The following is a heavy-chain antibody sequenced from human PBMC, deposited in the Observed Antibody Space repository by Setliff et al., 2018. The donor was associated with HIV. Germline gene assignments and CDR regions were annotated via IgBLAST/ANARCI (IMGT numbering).Heavy chain of an antibody. CDR3: ARSKTFYDFWGGYYTHGAFKI. CDR2: IFYSGIT. J-gene: IGHJ3*02. D-gene: IGHD3-3*01. Sequence: PGKGLEWIGSIFYSGITYYNPSLKSRVTISVDTFKNQFSLNLTSVTAADTAVYYCARSKTFYDFWGGYYTHGAFKIWGLGTMVTVSS. V-gene: IGHV4-39*01.